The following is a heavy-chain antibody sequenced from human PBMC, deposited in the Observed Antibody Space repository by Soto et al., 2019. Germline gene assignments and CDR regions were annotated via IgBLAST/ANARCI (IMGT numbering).Heavy chain of an antibody. V-gene: IGHV4-4*07. Sequence: SCTLSLTSIVYGGSIREKYWNWVRQPPGKGLEWIGLIFANGHTDYNPSLKSRVTMSVDASKNQFSLRLTSMTAADTAVYYCVASLAASGLNWLDPWGRGTLFIVSS. CDR2: IFANGHT. CDR1: GGSIREKY. CDR3: VASLAASGLNWLDP. D-gene: IGHD6-13*01. J-gene: IGHJ5*02.